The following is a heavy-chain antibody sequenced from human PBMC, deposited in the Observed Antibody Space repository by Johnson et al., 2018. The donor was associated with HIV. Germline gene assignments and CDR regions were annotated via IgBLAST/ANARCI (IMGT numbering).Heavy chain of an antibody. V-gene: IGHV3-66*03. CDR1: GFTVSSNY. CDR3: ARDNVFIGAPNERAFDI. Sequence: QLVESGGGLIQPVGSLRLSCAASGFTVSSNYMSWVRQAPGKGLEWVSVVYSGGSTYYADSVKGRFTISRDNSKNTLYLQMNSLRGEDTAVYYCARDNVFIGAPNERAFDIWGQGTMVTVAS. CDR2: VYSGGST. J-gene: IGHJ3*02. D-gene: IGHD1-26*01.